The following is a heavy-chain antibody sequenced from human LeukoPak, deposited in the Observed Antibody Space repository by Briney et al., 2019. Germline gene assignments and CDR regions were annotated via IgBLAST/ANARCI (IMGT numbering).Heavy chain of an antibody. CDR1: GYTFTGYY. CDR3: ARDRGYCSSTSGYRGDAFDI. CDR2: INPNSGGT. Sequence: GASVKVSCKASGYTFTGYYMHWVRQAPGQGLEWMGWINPNSGGTNYAQKFQGRVTMTRDTSISTAYMELSRLRSDDTAVYYCARDRGYCSSTSGYRGDAFDIWGQGTMVPVSS. J-gene: IGHJ3*02. D-gene: IGHD2-2*01. V-gene: IGHV1-2*02.